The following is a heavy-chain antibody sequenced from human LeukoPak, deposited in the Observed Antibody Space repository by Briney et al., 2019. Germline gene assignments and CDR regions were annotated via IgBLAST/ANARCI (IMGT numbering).Heavy chain of an antibody. CDR3: ARAIAAAYYYYYMDV. CDR2: INPSGGST. V-gene: IGHV1-46*01. D-gene: IGHD6-13*01. CDR1: GYPFTAYY. J-gene: IGHJ6*03. Sequence: ASVKVSCKAFGYPFTAYYMYWVRQAPGQGPEWMGIINPSGGSTSYAQKFQGRVTMTRDTSTSTAYMELRSLRSDDTAVYYCARAIAAAYYYYYMDVWGKGTTVTVSS.